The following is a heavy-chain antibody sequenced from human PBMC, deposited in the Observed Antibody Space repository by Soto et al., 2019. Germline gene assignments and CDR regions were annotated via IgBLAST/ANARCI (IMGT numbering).Heavy chain of an antibody. V-gene: IGHV1-8*01. CDR2: MNPNRGNT. Sequence: QVQLVQSGAEVKKPGASVKVSCKASGYIFTSYDIHWVRQATGQGLEWMGWMNPNRGNTDYAQKFQGRVTMTRYTSISTAYMELTSLISEDTAVYFCARGVSVYGLGSWGQGTLVIVSS. CDR3: ARGVSVYGLGS. CDR1: GYIFTSYD. D-gene: IGHD3-10*01. J-gene: IGHJ5*02.